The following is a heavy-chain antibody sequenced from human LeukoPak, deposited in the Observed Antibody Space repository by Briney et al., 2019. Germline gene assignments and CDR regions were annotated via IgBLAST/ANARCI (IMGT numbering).Heavy chain of an antibody. CDR2: IRYDGSKK. D-gene: IGHD5/OR15-5a*01. CDR3: ARGASVYTS. V-gene: IGHV3-30*02. CDR1: GFTFSSFG. J-gene: IGHJ5*02. Sequence: GGSLRLSCAASGFTFSSFGMHWVRQAPGKGLEWVAFIRYDGSKKYYADSVKGRFTFSRDNSKNTLYLQMNSLRAEDTAVYYCARGASVYTSWGQGTLVTVSS.